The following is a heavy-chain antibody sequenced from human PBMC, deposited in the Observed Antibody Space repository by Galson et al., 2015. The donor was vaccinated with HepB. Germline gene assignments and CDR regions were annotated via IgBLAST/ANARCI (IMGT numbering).Heavy chain of an antibody. CDR1: GFTFSDYY. V-gene: IGHV3-11*06. J-gene: IGHJ4*02. D-gene: IGHD4-17*01. Sequence: SLRLSCAASGFTFSDYYMSWLRQAPGKGLEWLSYISSSTTYTNYADSVKGRFTISRDNAKNSRFLQINSLRAEDTAVYYCARVADADYGDHSHFDYWGQGTLVTVSS. CDR2: ISSSTTYT. CDR3: ARVADADYGDHSHFDY.